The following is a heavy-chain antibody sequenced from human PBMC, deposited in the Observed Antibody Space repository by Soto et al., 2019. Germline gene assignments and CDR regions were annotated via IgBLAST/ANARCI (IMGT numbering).Heavy chain of an antibody. CDR1: GGSISSYY. D-gene: IGHD3-10*01. Sequence: SETLSLTCTVSGGSISSYYWSWIRQPPGKGLEWIGYIYYSGSTNYNPSPKSRVTISVDTSKNQFSLKLSSVTAADTAVYYCARGGKGSGSYWFDPWGQGTLVTVSS. CDR3: ARGGKGSGSYWFDP. V-gene: IGHV4-59*08. J-gene: IGHJ5*02. CDR2: IYYSGST.